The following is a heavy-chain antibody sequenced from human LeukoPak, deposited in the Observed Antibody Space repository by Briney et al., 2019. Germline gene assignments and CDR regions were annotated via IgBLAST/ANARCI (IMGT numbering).Heavy chain of an antibody. V-gene: IGHV3-73*01. D-gene: IGHD6-13*01. Sequence: PGGSLRLSCAASGFTFSGSAMHWVRQASGKGVEWVGRIRSKANSYATAYAAWGKGRFTISRDDSKNTAYLQMNSLKTQDTAVYYFTHSSSWLYYFDYWGKGTLVTVSS. CDR1: GFTFSGSA. CDR3: THSSSWLYYFDY. J-gene: IGHJ4*02. CDR2: IRSKANSYAT.